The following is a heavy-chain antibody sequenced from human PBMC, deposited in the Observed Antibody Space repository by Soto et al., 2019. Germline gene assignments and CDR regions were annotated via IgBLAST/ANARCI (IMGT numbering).Heavy chain of an antibody. CDR3: ARATGTLRSRNCDY. Sequence: LSLTFSVSCGSISTVGHYLTWIRHPPGKGLEWIGSIYHTGSTYYSKSLRSRLTMSVDTSKSQFSLRLSSVTAADTAVYYCARATGTLRSRNCDYWGQGSLVTVSS. V-gene: IGHV4-31*03. D-gene: IGHD1-1*01. CDR1: CGSISTVGHY. J-gene: IGHJ4*02. CDR2: IYHTGST.